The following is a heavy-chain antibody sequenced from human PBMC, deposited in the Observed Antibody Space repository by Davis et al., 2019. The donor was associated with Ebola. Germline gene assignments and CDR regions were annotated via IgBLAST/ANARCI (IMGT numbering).Heavy chain of an antibody. D-gene: IGHD4-17*01. CDR3: ARDTVTTGYYYYGMDV. CDR1: GLTFSDYY. J-gene: IGHJ6*02. Sequence: GESLKISCAASGLTFSDYYMSWIRQAPGKGLEWVSYISSSGSTIYYADSVKGRFTISRDNAKNSLYLQMNSLRAEDTAVYYCARDTVTTGYYYYGMDVWGQGTTVTVSS. V-gene: IGHV3-11*01. CDR2: ISSSGSTI.